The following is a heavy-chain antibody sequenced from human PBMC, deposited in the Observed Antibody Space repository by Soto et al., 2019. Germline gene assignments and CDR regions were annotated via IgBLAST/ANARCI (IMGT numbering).Heavy chain of an antibody. CDR2: TIPFFGTS. D-gene: IGHD6-13*01. J-gene: IGHJ6*02. CDR1: GGTLVSYA. CDR3: ARVGYSTNYGMAV. V-gene: IGHV1-69*01. Sequence: GASLPVSCQASGGTLVSYAVNCVRQAPGQGLEWMGGTIPFFGTSNYAQKFQGRVTITADESTSTAYMELRSLRSEDTAVYYCARVGYSTNYGMAVWGQGTTVTVSS.